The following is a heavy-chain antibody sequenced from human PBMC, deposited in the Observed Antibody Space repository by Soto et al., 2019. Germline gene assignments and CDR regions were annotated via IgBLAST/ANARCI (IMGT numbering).Heavy chain of an antibody. Sequence: PGGSLRLSCAASGFTFSSYSMNWVRQAPGKGLEWVSSISSSSSYIYYADSVKGRFTISRDNAKNSLYLQMNSLRAEDTAVYYCARDYPRWPLSHYYYGMDVWGQGTTVTVSS. J-gene: IGHJ6*02. CDR3: ARDYPRWPLSHYYYGMDV. D-gene: IGHD3-16*02. CDR1: GFTFSSYS. V-gene: IGHV3-21*01. CDR2: ISSSSSYI.